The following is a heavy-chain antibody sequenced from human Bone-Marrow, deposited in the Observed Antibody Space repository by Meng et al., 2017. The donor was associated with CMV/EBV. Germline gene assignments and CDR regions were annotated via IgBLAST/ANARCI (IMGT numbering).Heavy chain of an antibody. CDR1: GFTFSNAW. CDR2: IKSKTDGGTT. Sequence: GESLKISCAASGFTFSNAWMSWVRQAPGKGLEWVGRIKSKTDGGTTDYAAPVKGRFTISRDDSKNTLYLQMNSLKTEDTAVYYCRRGYTDAFEIWGQGTMVTVSS. V-gene: IGHV3-15*01. J-gene: IGHJ3*02. D-gene: IGHD2-2*02. CDR3: RRGYTDAFEI.